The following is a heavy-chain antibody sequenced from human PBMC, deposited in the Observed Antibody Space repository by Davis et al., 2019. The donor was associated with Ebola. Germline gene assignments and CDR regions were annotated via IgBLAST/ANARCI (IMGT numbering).Heavy chain of an antibody. CDR1: GGAFTGYY. D-gene: IGHD4-17*01. J-gene: IGHJ4*02. Sequence: PSETLSLTCAVYGGAFTGYYWSWNRQPPGKGLEWIGEITHTGSTNYNPSLKSRFTMSVDMSNSQISLKLYSVTAADTALYFCARRRTTYDDVRYFDYWGQGTLVTVSS. CDR2: ITHTGST. V-gene: IGHV4-34*01. CDR3: ARRRTTYDDVRYFDY.